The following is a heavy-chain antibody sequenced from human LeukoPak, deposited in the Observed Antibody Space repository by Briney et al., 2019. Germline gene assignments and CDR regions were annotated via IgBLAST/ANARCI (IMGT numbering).Heavy chain of an antibody. CDR3: ARDLLLGVAFDY. V-gene: IGHV1-18*01. Sequence: ASVKVSCKASGYTFNSYGISWVRQAPGQGLEWMGWISNGDTNYAQKLQGRVTMTTDTSTSTAYMELRSLRSDDTAVYYCARDLLLGVAFDYWGLGSLVTVSS. D-gene: IGHD3-3*01. J-gene: IGHJ4*02. CDR1: GYTFNSYG. CDR2: ISNGDT.